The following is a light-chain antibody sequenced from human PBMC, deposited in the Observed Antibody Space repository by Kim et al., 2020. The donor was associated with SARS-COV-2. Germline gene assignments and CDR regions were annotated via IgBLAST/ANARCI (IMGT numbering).Light chain of an antibody. CDR1: QSVYSNF. V-gene: IGKV3-20*01. CDR2: GAS. CDR3: QQYGSSPEKEWT. J-gene: IGKJ1*01. Sequence: ERATLSGRASQSVYSNFLAWYQHKPGQAPRLLFYGASTRATGVPDRFSGSGSGTDFTLTINRLEPEDFAVYYCQQYGSSPEKEWTFGRGTKVDIK.